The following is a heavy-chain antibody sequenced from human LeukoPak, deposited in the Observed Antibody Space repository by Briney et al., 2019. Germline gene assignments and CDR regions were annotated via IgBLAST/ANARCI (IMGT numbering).Heavy chain of an antibody. CDR2: INPSGGST. V-gene: IGHV1-46*01. CDR1: GYTVTSYH. CDR3: AQSRYYYDSSDI. J-gene: IGHJ3*02. Sequence: ASVTVSCKASGYTVTSYHMHWVRQAPGQGLGWMGVINPSGGSTRYAQKFQGRVTMTRDTSTSTVYMELSSLRSEDTAVYYCAQSRYYYDSSDIWGQGTMVTVSS. D-gene: IGHD3-22*01.